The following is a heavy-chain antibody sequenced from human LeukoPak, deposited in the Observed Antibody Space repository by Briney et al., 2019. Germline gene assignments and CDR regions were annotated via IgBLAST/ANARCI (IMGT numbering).Heavy chain of an antibody. CDR1: GGSISSGDYY. J-gene: IGHJ6*02. CDR2: IYYSGST. Sequence: SETLSLTCTVSGGSISSGDYYWSWIRQPPGKGLEWIGYIYYSGSTYYNPSLKSRVTISVDTSKNQFSLKLSSVTAADTAVCYCARGFDGDYVPDVYYYGMDVWGQGTTVTVSS. V-gene: IGHV4-30-4*01. CDR3: ARGFDGDYVPDVYYYGMDV. D-gene: IGHD4-17*01.